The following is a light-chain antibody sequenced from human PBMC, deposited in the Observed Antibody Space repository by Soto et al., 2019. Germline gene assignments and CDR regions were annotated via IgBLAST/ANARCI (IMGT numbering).Light chain of an antibody. CDR2: AAS. CDR1: ESISRH. V-gene: IGKV1-39*01. Sequence: DIPMTRSPSSLSASVGDRVTITCRASESISRHLNWYQQKPGNAPKLLIYAASSLQNGVPSRFSGSGSGTDFTLTISNLQPGDFATYYCQESYSTLSITFGQGTRLETK. J-gene: IGKJ5*01. CDR3: QESYSTLSIT.